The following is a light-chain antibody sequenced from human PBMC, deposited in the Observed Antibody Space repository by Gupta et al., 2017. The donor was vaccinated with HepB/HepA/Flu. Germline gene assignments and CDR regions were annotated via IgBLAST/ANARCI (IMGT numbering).Light chain of an antibody. V-gene: IGLV2-14*03. CDR3: NSYKGNNTSV. CDR2: DVS. Sequence: QSVLTQPASVSGSPGQSLTISCTGTSSDVGGYDYVSWYQQHPGKAPKLILYDVSTRPSGVSNRFSASKSGNTASLTISGLQAEDEADYYCNSYKGNNTSVFGTGTKVTVL. J-gene: IGLJ1*01. CDR1: SSDVGGYDY.